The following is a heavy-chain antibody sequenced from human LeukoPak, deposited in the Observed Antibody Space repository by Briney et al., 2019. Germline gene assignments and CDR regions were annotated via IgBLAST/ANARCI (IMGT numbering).Heavy chain of an antibody. Sequence: GGSLRLSCAASGFTFSSYGMSWVRQAPGKGLEWVAVVSYDGSNKYYADSVKGRFTISRDNSMDTLYLQMNSLRAEDTAVYFCAKKLAGSFSSCPDYWGQGTLVTVSS. V-gene: IGHV3-30*18. D-gene: IGHD2-2*01. CDR3: AKKLAGSFSSCPDY. J-gene: IGHJ4*02. CDR2: VSYDGSNK. CDR1: GFTFSSYG.